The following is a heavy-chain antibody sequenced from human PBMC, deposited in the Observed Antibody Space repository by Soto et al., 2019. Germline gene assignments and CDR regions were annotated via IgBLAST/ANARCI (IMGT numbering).Heavy chain of an antibody. CDR2: ISSSGDSA. Sequence: GGSLRLSCAASGFIFSTYAMNWVRQAPGKGLEWVSAISSSGDSAYYAESVRGRFTISRDNSINTLYLQMRSLRPEDTAVYYCAHPRGYGVFDAVDIWGQGTMVTVSS. D-gene: IGHD4-17*01. V-gene: IGHV3-23*01. CDR3: AHPRGYGVFDAVDI. J-gene: IGHJ3*02. CDR1: GFIFSTYA.